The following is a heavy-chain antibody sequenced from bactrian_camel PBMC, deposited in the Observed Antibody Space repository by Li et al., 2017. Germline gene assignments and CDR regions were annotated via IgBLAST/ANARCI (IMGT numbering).Heavy chain of an antibody. D-gene: IGHD2*01. Sequence: QVQLVESGGGSVQAGGSLRLSCVVSGHSRGSNCVGWYRLPPGRAPAEREGIAAIRRSGGETWYAGSVKGRFTISRDNAENTVHLQMNNLKSEDTALYFCAAGVYYTSLDLSKFTYWGQGTQVTVS. CDR3: AAGVYYTSLDLSKFTY. V-gene: IGHV3-3*01. J-gene: IGHJ4*01. CDR1: GHSRGSNC. CDR2: IRRSGGET.